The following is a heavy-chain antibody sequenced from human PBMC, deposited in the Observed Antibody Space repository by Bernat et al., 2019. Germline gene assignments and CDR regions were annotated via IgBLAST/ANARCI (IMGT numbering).Heavy chain of an antibody. J-gene: IGHJ6*02. D-gene: IGHD4-23*01. CDR3: ARHLGGGNARETYDGMDV. CDR2: IYPGDSDT. CDR1: GYSFTSYW. Sequence: EVQLVQSGAEVKKPGESLKISCKGSGYSFTSYWIGWVRQMPGKGLEWMGIIYPGDSDTRYSPSFQGPVTISADKSISTAYLQWSSLKASDTAMYYCARHLGGGNARETYDGMDVWGQGTTVTVSS. V-gene: IGHV5-51*01.